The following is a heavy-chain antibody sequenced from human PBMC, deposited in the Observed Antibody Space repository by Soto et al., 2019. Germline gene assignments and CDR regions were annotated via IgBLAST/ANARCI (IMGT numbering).Heavy chain of an antibody. Sequence: QVQLVESGGGVVQPGRSLRLSCAASGFTFSSYGMHWVRQAPGKGLEWVAVISYDGSNKYYADFVKGRFTISRDNSKNTLYLQMNSLRAEDTAVYYCAKVAGSYYYGMDVWGQGTTVTVSS. J-gene: IGHJ6*02. CDR2: ISYDGSNK. CDR1: GFTFSSYG. CDR3: AKVAGSYYYGMDV. V-gene: IGHV3-30*18. D-gene: IGHD3-10*01.